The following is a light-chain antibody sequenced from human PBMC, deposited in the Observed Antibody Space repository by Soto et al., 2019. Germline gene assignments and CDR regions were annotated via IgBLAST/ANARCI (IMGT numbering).Light chain of an antibody. CDR2: QNN. V-gene: IGLV3-1*01. CDR1: KLGDKY. Sequence: SSELTQPPSVSVSPGQTASITCSGDKLGDKYASWYQQKPGQSPVLVIYQNNKRPSGIPERFSCSNSGNTATLTISGTQAMDEADYYCQAWGSSIVVFGGGTQLTVL. CDR3: QAWGSSIVV. J-gene: IGLJ2*01.